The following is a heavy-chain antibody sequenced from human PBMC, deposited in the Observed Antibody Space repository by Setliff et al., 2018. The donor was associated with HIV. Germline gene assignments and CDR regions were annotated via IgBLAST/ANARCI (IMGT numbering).Heavy chain of an antibody. J-gene: IGHJ6*02. CDR3: AREDYYYYGMDV. CDR2: IYTSGST. Sequence: PSETLSLTCTVSGGSISSGSYYWNWIRRPAGKGLEWIGRIYTSGSTNYNPSLKSRVTISVDTSKNQFSLKLSSVTAADTAVYYCAREDYYYYGMDVWGQGTTVTVSS. V-gene: IGHV4-61*02. CDR1: GGSISSGSYY.